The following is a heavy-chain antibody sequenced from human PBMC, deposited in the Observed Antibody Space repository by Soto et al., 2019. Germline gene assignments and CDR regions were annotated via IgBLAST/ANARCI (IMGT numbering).Heavy chain of an antibody. CDR3: GRFREGYSRYYYYYGMDA. CDR2: IISLSVTA. V-gene: IGHV1-69*13. Sequence: LVPVSRKAAGGTFSSYAISWVRQVPGQGLEWMGGIISLSVTAKYARKFQGSVTFTADAATSTAYMELRSLRLEDTAADYFGRFREGYSRYYYYYGMDAWGQGTAVTVSS. J-gene: IGHJ6*02. D-gene: IGHD4-4*01. CDR1: GGTFSSYA.